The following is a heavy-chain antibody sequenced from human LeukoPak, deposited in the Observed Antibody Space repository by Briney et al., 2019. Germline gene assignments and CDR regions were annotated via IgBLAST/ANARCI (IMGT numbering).Heavy chain of an antibody. CDR3: AREKDYFDY. CDR1: GGSFSGYY. V-gene: IGHV4-34*01. CDR2: INHSGST. Sequence: SETLSLTCAVYGGSFSGYYWSWIRQPPGKGLEWIGEINHSGSTNYNPSLKSRVTISVDRSKNQFSLKLSSVTAADTAVYYCAREKDYFDYWGQGTLVTVSS. J-gene: IGHJ4*02.